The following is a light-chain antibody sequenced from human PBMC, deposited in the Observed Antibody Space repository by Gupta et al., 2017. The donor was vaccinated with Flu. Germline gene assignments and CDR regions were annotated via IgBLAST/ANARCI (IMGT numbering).Light chain of an antibody. CDR3: QQYNTWPRLT. J-gene: IGKJ4*01. CDR2: GLS. CDR1: QSVRSN. Sequence: DIVMTQSPPTLSVSPGETATLSCRASQSVRSNLAWYQQKPGQAPRLLIYGLSTRATGIPARFSGRGSGTEFTLTISSLQYEDFAGYYCQQYNTWPRLTFGGGTKVEIK. V-gene: IGKV3-15*01.